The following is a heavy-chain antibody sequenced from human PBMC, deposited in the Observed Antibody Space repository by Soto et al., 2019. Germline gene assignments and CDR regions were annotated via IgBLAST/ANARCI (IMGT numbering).Heavy chain of an antibody. CDR2: IYYSGST. D-gene: IGHD1-26*01. J-gene: IGHJ3*02. Sequence: QLQLQESGPGLVKPSETLSLTCTVSGGSISSSSYYWGWIRQPPGKGLEWIGSIYYSGSTYYNPSLKVRVTISVDTSKNQFSLKLSSVTAADTAVYYCARQEWELLTLAFDIWGQGTMVTVSS. V-gene: IGHV4-39*01. CDR1: GGSISSSSYY. CDR3: ARQEWELLTLAFDI.